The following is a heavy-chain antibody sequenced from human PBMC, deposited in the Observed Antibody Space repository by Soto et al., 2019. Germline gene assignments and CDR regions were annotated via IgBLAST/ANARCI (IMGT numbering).Heavy chain of an antibody. J-gene: IGHJ4*02. V-gene: IGHV3-48*02. Sequence: EVQLVESGGGLVQPGGSLRLSCAASGFTFSNYAMDWVRQAPGKGLEWVSYISSSSNTIYYADSVKGRFTISRDNAKSSLYLQMNSLRDEDTAVYYCVRDRREYSGFDPDYWGQGTLVTVSS. CDR2: ISSSSNTI. CDR3: VRDRREYSGFDPDY. CDR1: GFTFSNYA. D-gene: IGHD5-12*01.